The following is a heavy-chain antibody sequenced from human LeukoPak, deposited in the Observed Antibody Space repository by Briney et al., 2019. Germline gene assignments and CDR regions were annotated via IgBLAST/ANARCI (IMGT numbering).Heavy chain of an antibody. CDR2: INQDGSEE. Sequence: GRTLRLTCAASGFIFSSYWMSWVRQAPGTGLEWVANINQDGSEEVYADSVMGRFTFYRDDAKNSLFLHMNTVRAEDTAVYYCARDPYSSTWSYGMDVWGQGTTVTVSS. D-gene: IGHD6-6*01. J-gene: IGHJ6*02. CDR1: GFIFSSYW. CDR3: ARDPYSSTWSYGMDV. V-gene: IGHV3-7*05.